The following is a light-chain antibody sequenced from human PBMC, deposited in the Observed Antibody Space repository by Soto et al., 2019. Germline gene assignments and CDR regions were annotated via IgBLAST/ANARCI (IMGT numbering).Light chain of an antibody. CDR3: SSYTSSYIYV. CDR1: RSDVGGYKY. J-gene: IGLJ1*01. CDR2: EVS. Sequence: QSVLTQPPSASGSPGQSVTISCTGTRSDVGGYKYVSWYQQHPGKAPELMIYEVSKRPSGVPDRFSGSKSGNTASLTVSGLQAEDEADYYCSSYTSSYIYVFGTGTKSPS. V-gene: IGLV2-8*01.